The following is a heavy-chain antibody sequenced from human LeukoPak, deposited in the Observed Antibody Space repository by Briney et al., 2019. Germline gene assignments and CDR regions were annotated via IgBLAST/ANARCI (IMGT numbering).Heavy chain of an antibody. V-gene: IGHV4-34*01. Sequence: SETLSLTCAVYGGSFSGYYWSWIRQPPGKGLEWIGEINHSGSTNYNPSLKSRVTISVDTSKNQFSLKLSSVTAADTAVYYCARGLSTVVVIAATPNGMDVWGQGTTVTVCS. CDR1: GGSFSGYY. CDR2: INHSGST. J-gene: IGHJ6*02. CDR3: ARGLSTVVVIAATPNGMDV. D-gene: IGHD2-15*01.